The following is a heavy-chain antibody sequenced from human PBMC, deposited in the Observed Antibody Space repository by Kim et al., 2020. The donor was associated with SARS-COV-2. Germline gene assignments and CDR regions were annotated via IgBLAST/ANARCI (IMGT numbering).Heavy chain of an antibody. Sequence: SETLSLTCSVSGESISDSFYFWGWVRQAPGAGLEWIASIYSYRNTFYNPSLKNRVAVSVDMSTNQFSLSLHSVTAADTAVYFCARDVVMKGTFDLWGQG. CDR3: ARDVVMKGTFDL. D-gene: IGHD1-1*01. CDR1: GESISDSFYF. CDR2: IYSYRNT. V-gene: IGHV4-39*07. J-gene: IGHJ4*02.